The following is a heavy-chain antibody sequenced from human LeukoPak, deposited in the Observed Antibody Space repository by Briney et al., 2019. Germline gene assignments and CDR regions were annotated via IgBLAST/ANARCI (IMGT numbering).Heavy chain of an antibody. V-gene: IGHV3-30*04. J-gene: IGHJ4*02. CDR3: ARDRGSGILYYFDY. D-gene: IGHD3-10*01. CDR2: ISYDGSNK. Sequence: GGSLRLSRAVSGFTFSSYAMHWVRQAPGKGLEWVAVISYDGSNKYYAESVKGRFTISRDNSKNTLYLQMNSLRVEDTAVYYCARDRGSGILYYFDYWGQGTLVTVSS. CDR1: GFTFSSYA.